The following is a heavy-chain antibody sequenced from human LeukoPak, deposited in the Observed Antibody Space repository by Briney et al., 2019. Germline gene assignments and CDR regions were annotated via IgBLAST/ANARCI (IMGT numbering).Heavy chain of an antibody. CDR3: ARGGYGDRIDY. CDR2: INPSGGST. J-gene: IGHJ4*02. Sequence: ASVKVSCKASGYTFTGHYLHWVRQAPGQGLEWMGIINPSGGSTSYAQKFQGRVTMTRDTSTSTVYMELSRLRSEDTAVYYCARGGYGDRIDYWGQGTLVSVSS. CDR1: GYTFTGHY. D-gene: IGHD4-17*01. V-gene: IGHV1-46*01.